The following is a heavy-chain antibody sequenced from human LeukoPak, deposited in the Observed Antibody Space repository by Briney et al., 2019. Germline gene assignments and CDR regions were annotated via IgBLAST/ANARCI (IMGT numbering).Heavy chain of an antibody. V-gene: IGHV4-4*07. D-gene: IGHD1-14*01. CDR1: GGSISSYY. CDR2: IYTSGST. J-gene: IGHJ5*02. CDR3: AGLIRPGWFDP. Sequence: PSETLSLTCTVSGGSISSYYWSWIRQPPGKGLEWIGRIYTSGSTNYNPSLKSRVTMSVDTSKNQFSLKLSSVTAADTAVYYCAGLIRPGWFDPWGQGTLVTVSS.